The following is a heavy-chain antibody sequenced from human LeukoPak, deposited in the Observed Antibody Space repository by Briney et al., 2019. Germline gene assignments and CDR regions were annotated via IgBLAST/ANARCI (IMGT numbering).Heavy chain of an antibody. J-gene: IGHJ4*02. CDR3: ARLAGQQLVRGLFDY. CDR2: IYYSGST. V-gene: IGHV4-59*08. Sequence: PSETLSLTCTVSGGSISSYYWSWIRQPPGKGLEWIGYIYYSGSTNYNPSLKSRVTISVDTSKNQFSLKLSSVTAADTAVYYCARLAGQQLVRGLFDYWGQGTLVTVSS. CDR1: GGSISSYY. D-gene: IGHD6-13*01.